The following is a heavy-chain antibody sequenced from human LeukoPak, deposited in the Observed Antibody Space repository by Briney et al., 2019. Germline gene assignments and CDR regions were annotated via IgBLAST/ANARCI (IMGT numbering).Heavy chain of an antibody. CDR2: ISGSGGST. CDR3: AKVQGYYYGMDV. V-gene: IGHV3-23*01. Sequence: GGSLRLSCAASGFTFSSYAMSWVRHAPGKGLEWVSAISGSGGSTYYADSVKGRFTISRDNSKNTLYLQMNSLRAEDTAVYYCAKVQGYYYGMDVWGQGTTVTVSS. CDR1: GFTFSSYA. J-gene: IGHJ6*02.